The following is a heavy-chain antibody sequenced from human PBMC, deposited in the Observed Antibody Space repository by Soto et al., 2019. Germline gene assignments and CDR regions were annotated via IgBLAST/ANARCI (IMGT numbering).Heavy chain of an antibody. D-gene: IGHD3-9*01. CDR3: ARDQYYDILTGYSYNWFDP. CDR2: INAGNGNT. J-gene: IGHJ5*02. CDR1: GYTFTSYA. V-gene: IGHV1-3*01. Sequence: ASVKVSCKASGYTFTSYAMNWVRQAPGQRLEWMGWINAGNGNTKYSQKFQGRVTITRDTSASTAYMELSSLRSEDTAVYYCARDQYYDILTGYSYNWFDPWGQGTPVTVSS.